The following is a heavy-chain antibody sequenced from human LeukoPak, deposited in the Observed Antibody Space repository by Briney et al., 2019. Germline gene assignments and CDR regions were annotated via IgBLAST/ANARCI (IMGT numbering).Heavy chain of an antibody. J-gene: IGHJ4*02. V-gene: IGHV4-39*01. CDR1: GGSISSSSYY. CDR2: IYYSGST. CDR3: SRHRSHWDTYYFDY. D-gene: IGHD1/OR15-1a*01. Sequence: PSETLSLTCTVSGGSISSSSYYWGWIRQPPAKGLEWIGSIYYSGSTYYNPSLKSRVTISVDTSKNQFSLKLSSVTAADTAVYYCSRHRSHWDTYYFDYWGQGTLVTVSS.